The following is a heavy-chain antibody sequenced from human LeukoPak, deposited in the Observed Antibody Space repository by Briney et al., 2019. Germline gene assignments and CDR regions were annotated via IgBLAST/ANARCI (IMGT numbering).Heavy chain of an antibody. V-gene: IGHV6-1*01. J-gene: IGHJ4*02. CDR1: GDSVSSNSAA. Sequence: SQTLSLTCAIFGDSVSSNSAAWNWIRQSPSRGLEWLGRTYYRSKWYNDYAVSVRGRITVNPDTAKNEFSLHLNSVTPEDTAVYYCARGDCGNPSCYRFDYWGQGTPVTVSS. D-gene: IGHD2-2*01. CDR2: TYYRSKWYN. CDR3: ARGDCGNPSCYRFDY.